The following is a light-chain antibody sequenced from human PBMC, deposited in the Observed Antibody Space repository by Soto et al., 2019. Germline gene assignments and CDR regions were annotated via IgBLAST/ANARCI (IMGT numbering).Light chain of an antibody. J-gene: IGKJ1*01. CDR3: KQSYSTWT. V-gene: IGKV3-11*01. CDR1: QSVHTF. CDR2: GAS. Sequence: ELVCTQSTDNPSLSPGEVSSLSGRASQSVHTFLAWYQQKPGRSPRLLIYGASTRATGFPARFSGSGSGTDFTLTISSLQPEDFATYYCKQSYSTWTVGQGTPGDIK.